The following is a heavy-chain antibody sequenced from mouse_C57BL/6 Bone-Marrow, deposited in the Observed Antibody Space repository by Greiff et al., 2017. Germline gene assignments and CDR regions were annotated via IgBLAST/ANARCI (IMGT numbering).Heavy chain of an antibody. J-gene: IGHJ4*01. Sequence: VHLVESGAELARPGASVKMSCKASGYTFTSYTMHWVKQRPGQGLEWIGYINPSSGYTKYNQNFKDKATLTADKSSSTAYMQLSSLTSEDSAVYYCSRPYYFHAMDYWGQGTSVTVSS. CDR3: SRPYYFHAMDY. CDR1: GYTFTSYT. CDR2: INPSSGYT. V-gene: IGHV1-4*01. D-gene: IGHD1-1*01.